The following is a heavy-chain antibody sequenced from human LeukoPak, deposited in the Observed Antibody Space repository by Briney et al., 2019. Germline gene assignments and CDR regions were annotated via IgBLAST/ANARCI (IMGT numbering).Heavy chain of an antibody. Sequence: GESLQISCKGSGYSFTSYWIGWVRQMPGKGLEWMGIIYPGDSGIRYSPSFQGQVTISADKSISTAYLQWSSLKASDTAMYYCARHLTYASAWYCPDYWGQGTLFTASS. V-gene: IGHV5-51*01. CDR1: GYSFTSYW. CDR3: ARHLTYASAWYCPDY. D-gene: IGHD6-19*01. J-gene: IGHJ4*02. CDR2: IYPGDSGI.